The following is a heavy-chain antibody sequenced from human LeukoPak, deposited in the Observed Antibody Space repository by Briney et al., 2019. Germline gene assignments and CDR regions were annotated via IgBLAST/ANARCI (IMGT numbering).Heavy chain of an antibody. Sequence: GASVKVSCKASGCTFTGHHIHWVRQAPGQGLEWMGWINPNTGDTNYAQNFQGRVTVTRDTSISTAYMELSRLRSDDTALYYCARDSVFGVVSGTFDPWGQGTLVTVSS. V-gene: IGHV1-2*02. D-gene: IGHD3-3*01. J-gene: IGHJ5*02. CDR2: INPNTGDT. CDR1: GCTFTGHH. CDR3: ARDSVFGVVSGTFDP.